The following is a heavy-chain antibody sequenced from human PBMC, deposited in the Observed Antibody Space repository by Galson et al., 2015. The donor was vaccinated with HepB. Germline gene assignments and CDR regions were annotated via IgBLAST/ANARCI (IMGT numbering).Heavy chain of an antibody. CDR3: ARCVTGTNPWRYYYYYYYVDV. CDR1: GFTFSDYY. Sequence: SLRLSCAASGFTFSDYYMSWLRQAPGKGLEWVSYISSSGSTIYYADSVKGRFTISRDNAKNSLYLQMNSLRAEDTAVYYCARCVTGTNPWRYYYYYYYVDVWGKGTTVTVSS. V-gene: IGHV3-11*01. J-gene: IGHJ6*03. D-gene: IGHD1-7*01. CDR2: ISSSGSTI.